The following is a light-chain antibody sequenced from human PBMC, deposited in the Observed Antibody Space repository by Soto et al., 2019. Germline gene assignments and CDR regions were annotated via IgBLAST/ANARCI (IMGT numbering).Light chain of an antibody. V-gene: IGLV1-40*01. CDR3: QSYDSSLSGSKVV. Sequence: QTVVTQPPSMSGAPGQRVTISGTGSSSNIGAGYDVHWYQQLPGTAPKLVIYGNRNRPSGVPDRFSGSKSGTSASLAITGLQAEDEADYYCQSYDSSLSGSKVVFGGGTKLTVL. CDR1: SSNIGAGYD. CDR2: GNR. J-gene: IGLJ2*01.